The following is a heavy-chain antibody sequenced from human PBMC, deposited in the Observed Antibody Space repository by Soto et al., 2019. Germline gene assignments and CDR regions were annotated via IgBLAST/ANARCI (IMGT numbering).Heavy chain of an antibody. CDR3: ARAMLELRYYYGMDV. V-gene: IGHV5-51*01. CDR2: MYPGDSDR. Sequence: GESLKISCKGSGYSFTNYWIGWVRQMPGKGLEWMGIMYPGDSDRRYSPSFQGQVTISADKSISTAYLQWSSLKASDTAMYYCARAMLELRYYYGMDVWGQGTTVTVSS. CDR1: GYSFTNYW. D-gene: IGHD1-7*01. J-gene: IGHJ6*02.